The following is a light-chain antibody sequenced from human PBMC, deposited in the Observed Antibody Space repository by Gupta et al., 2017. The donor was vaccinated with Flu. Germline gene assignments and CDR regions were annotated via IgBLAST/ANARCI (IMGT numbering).Light chain of an antibody. CDR3: QQYRSSPWT. J-gene: IGKJ1*01. CDR1: QTIDRW. V-gene: IGKV1-5*03. CDR2: KAS. Sequence: GDRVTVACRASQTIDRWLAWYQKKPGRAPKSLIYKASSLETGVPSRFSGSGSGTEFSLTISSLQPDDFATYYCQQYRSSPWTFGQGTKVEIK.